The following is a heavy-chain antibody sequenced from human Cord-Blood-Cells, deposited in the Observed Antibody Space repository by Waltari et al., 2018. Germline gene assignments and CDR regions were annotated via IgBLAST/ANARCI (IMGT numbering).Heavy chain of an antibody. J-gene: IGHJ4*02. D-gene: IGHD4-4*01. V-gene: IGHV1-69*06. CDR1: GGPFSSYA. Sequence: QVQLVQSGAEVKKPGSSVTVSCKASGGPFSSYAISWVRQAPGQGLEWMGGIIPVFGTANYAQKFHGRVPITADKATSTAYMELSSLRSEDTAVYYGARGNGSWDSNYFDYWGQGTLVSVSS. CDR3: ARGNGSWDSNYFDY. CDR2: IIPVFGTA.